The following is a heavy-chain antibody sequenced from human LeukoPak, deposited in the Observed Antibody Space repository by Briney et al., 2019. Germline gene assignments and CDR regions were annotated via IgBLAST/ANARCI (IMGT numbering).Heavy chain of an antibody. CDR3: AELGITMIGGV. Sequence: GGSLRLSCVVSGFTVRSNYMSWVRQAPGKGLEWVSLIYSGGSTYYADSVKGRFTISRDNSKNTLYLQMNSLRAEDTAVYYCAELGITMIGGVWGKGTTVTISS. CDR2: IYSGGST. V-gene: IGHV3-53*01. J-gene: IGHJ6*04. D-gene: IGHD3-10*02. CDR1: GFTVRSNY.